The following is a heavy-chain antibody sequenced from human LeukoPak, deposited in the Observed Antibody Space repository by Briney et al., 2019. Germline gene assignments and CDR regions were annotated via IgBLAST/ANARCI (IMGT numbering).Heavy chain of an antibody. CDR2: ISYDGSNK. Sequence: GRSLRLSCAASGFTFSSYAMHWVRQAPGKGLEWVAVISYDGSNKYYADSVKGRFTISRDNSKNTQYLQMNSLRAEDTAVYYCARDWKQLWLTWGQGTLVTVSS. J-gene: IGHJ5*02. D-gene: IGHD5-18*01. CDR1: GFTFSSYA. V-gene: IGHV3-30*04. CDR3: ARDWKQLWLT.